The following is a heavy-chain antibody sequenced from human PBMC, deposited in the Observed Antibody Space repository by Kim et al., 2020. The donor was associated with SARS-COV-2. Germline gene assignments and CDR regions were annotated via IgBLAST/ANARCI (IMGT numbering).Heavy chain of an antibody. D-gene: IGHD3-10*01. Sequence: ASVKVSCKASGYTFTSYALHWVRQAPGQRLEWMGWIYPGSVNTRYSQKFQGRITITRDTSASTVYMELSSLSSEDSAVNYCARDYASGSVHYYSMDVWGQGTTVTVSS. CDR2: IYPGSVNT. V-gene: IGHV1-3*01. CDR1: GYTFTSYA. J-gene: IGHJ6*02. CDR3: ARDYASGSVHYYSMDV.